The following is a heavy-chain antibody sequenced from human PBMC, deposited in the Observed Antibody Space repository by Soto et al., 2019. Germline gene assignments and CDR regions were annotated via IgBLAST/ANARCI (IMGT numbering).Heavy chain of an antibody. CDR3: ARDYWVVVTAMDDAFDI. V-gene: IGHV1-69*04. CDR1: GGTFSSYT. J-gene: IGHJ3*02. CDR2: IIPILGIA. D-gene: IGHD2-21*02. Sequence: ASVKVSCKASGGTFSSYTISWVRQAPGQGFEWMGRIIPILGIANYAQKFQGRDTITADKSTSTAYMELSSLRSEDTAVYYCARDYWVVVTAMDDAFDIWGQGTMVTVSS.